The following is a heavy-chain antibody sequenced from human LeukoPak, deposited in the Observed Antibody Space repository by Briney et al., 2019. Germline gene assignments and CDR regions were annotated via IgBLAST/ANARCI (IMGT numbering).Heavy chain of an antibody. J-gene: IGHJ6*02. CDR1: GGTFSSYA. Sequence: APVKVSCKASGGTFSSYAISWVRQAPGQGLEWMGGIIPIFGTANYAQKFQGRVTITADESTSTAYMELSSLRSEDTAVYYCARDLGYDLYYYYGMDVWGQGTTVTVSS. D-gene: IGHD5-12*01. V-gene: IGHV1-69*13. CDR2: IIPIFGTA. CDR3: ARDLGYDLYYYYGMDV.